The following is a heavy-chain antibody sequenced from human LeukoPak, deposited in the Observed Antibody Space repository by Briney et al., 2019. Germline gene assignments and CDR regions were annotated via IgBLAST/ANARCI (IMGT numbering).Heavy chain of an antibody. CDR2: ISPDGSST. CDR3: AKPIMTTVTTLGLYFDY. V-gene: IGHV3-74*01. J-gene: IGHJ4*02. D-gene: IGHD4-17*01. Sequence: GGSLRLSCATSGFTFNNYWMHWVRQGPGKGLAWVSYISPDGSSTYYADSVKGRFTISRDNSKNTLYLQMNSLRAEDTAVYYCAKPIMTTVTTLGLYFDYWGQGALVTVSS. CDR1: GFTFNNYW.